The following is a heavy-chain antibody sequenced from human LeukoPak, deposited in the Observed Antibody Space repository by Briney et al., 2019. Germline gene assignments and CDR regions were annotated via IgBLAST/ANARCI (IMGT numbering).Heavy chain of an antibody. J-gene: IGHJ4*02. CDR3: ARSPMVRGVMTLGFDY. Sequence: PSETLSLTCTASGGSISSGSYYWSWIRQHPGKGLEWIGYIYYSGSTYYNPSLKSRVTISVDTSKNQFSLKLSSVTAADTAVYYCARSPMVRGVMTLGFDYWGQGTLVTVSS. D-gene: IGHD3-10*01. CDR2: IYYSGST. V-gene: IGHV4-31*03. CDR1: GGSISSGSYY.